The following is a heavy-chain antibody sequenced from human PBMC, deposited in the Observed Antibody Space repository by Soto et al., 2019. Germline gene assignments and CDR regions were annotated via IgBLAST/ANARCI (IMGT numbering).Heavy chain of an antibody. CDR2: IWYDGSNK. CDR1: GFTFRSYG. Sequence: QVQLVESGGGVVQPGRSLRLSCAASGFTFRSYGMHWVRQAPGKGLEWVAFIWYDGSNKYYADSVKGRFTISRDNSKNKMYLQMNSLRAEDTAVYYCARDPPDDSSGYYSFDYWGQGTLVTVSS. D-gene: IGHD3-22*01. J-gene: IGHJ4*02. CDR3: ARDPPDDSSGYYSFDY. V-gene: IGHV3-33*01.